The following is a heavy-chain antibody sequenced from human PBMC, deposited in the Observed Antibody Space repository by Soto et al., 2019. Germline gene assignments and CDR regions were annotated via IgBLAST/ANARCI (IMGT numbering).Heavy chain of an antibody. CDR1: GGTFSSYT. V-gene: IGHV1-69*02. Sequence: SVKVSCKASGGTFSSYTISWVRQAPGQGLEWMGRIIPILGIANYAQKFQGRVTITADKSTSTAYMELSSLRSEDTAVYYCATGSSGYGKPPTEFDYWGQGTLVTVSS. CDR2: IIPILGIA. J-gene: IGHJ4*02. CDR3: ATGSSGYGKPPTEFDY. D-gene: IGHD3-22*01.